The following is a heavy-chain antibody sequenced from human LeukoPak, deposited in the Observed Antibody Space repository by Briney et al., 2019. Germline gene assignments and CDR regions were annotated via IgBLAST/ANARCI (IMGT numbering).Heavy chain of an antibody. CDR3: AKDAWEVGATSEIDY. J-gene: IGHJ4*02. V-gene: IGHV3-30*02. CDR2: IRYDGSDK. D-gene: IGHD1-26*01. CDR1: GFTFSTYG. Sequence: GRSLRLSCAASGFTFSTYGIHWVRQAPGKGLEWVAFIRYDGSDKYYADSVKGRFTISRDNSKNQVYLQMNSLRAEDTAVYYCAKDAWEVGATSEIDYWGQGTLVTVSS.